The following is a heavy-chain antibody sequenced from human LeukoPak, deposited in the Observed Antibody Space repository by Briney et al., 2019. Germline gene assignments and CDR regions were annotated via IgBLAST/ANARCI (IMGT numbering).Heavy chain of an antibody. D-gene: IGHD6-13*01. CDR2: ISSSGGTT. Sequence: GGSLRLSCAASGFTCSSYAMTWVRQAPGKGLEWVSTISSSGGTTHYADSVKGRFTISSDNSKNTLYLQMNSLRAEDTAVYYCANAPVYSSSWYGFYYWGQGTQVTVSS. V-gene: IGHV3-23*01. CDR1: GFTCSSYA. J-gene: IGHJ4*02. CDR3: ANAPVYSSSWYGFYY.